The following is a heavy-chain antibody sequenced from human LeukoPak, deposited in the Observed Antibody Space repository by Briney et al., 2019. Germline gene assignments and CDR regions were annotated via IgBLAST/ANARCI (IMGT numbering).Heavy chain of an antibody. CDR1: GGSISSYY. J-gene: IGHJ3*02. CDR3: ARERDRKDAFDI. CDR2: IYYSGST. V-gene: IGHV4-59*12. D-gene: IGHD2-15*01. Sequence: SETLSLTCTVSGGSISSYYWSWIRQPPGKGLEWIGYIYYSGSTNYNPSLKSRVTISVDTSKNQFSLKLSSVTAADTAVYYCARERDRKDAFDIWGQGTMVTVSS.